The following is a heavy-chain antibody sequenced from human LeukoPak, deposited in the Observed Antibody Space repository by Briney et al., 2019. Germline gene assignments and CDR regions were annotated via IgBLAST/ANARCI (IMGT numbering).Heavy chain of an antibody. J-gene: IGHJ4*02. V-gene: IGHV3-7*01. Sequence: GGSLRLSCAASGFTFSSYWMSWVRQAPGKGLEWVANIKQDGSEKYYVDSVKGRFTISRDNAKNSLYLQMNSLRAEDTAVYYCARGHKVATYGSYFDYWGQGTLVTVSS. CDR2: IKQDGSEK. CDR3: ARGHKVATYGSYFDY. CDR1: GFTFSSYW. D-gene: IGHD5-12*01.